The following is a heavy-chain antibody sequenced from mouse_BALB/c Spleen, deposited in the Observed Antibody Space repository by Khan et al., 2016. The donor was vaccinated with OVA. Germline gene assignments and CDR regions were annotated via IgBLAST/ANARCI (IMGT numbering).Heavy chain of an antibody. Sequence: EVQFQESGPGLVKPSQSLSLTCTVTGYSITSDYAWNWIRQFPENKLEWMGYISYSGRTSYNPSLKSRISITRDTSKNQFFLQLNSVTTEDTATYYCARSVTITTVVATDFDYWGQGTTLTVSS. CDR1: GYSITSDYA. D-gene: IGHD1-1*01. V-gene: IGHV3-2*02. J-gene: IGHJ2*01. CDR2: ISYSGRT. CDR3: ARSVTITTVVATDFDY.